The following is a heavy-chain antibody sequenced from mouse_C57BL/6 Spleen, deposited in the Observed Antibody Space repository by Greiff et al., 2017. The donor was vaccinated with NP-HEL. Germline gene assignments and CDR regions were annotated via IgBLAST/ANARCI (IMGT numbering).Heavy chain of an antibody. CDR3: ARETLYYYGSSYRYFDV. CDR2: ISYDGSN. Sequence: EVQRVESGPGLVKPSQSLSLTCSVTGYSITSGYYWNWIRQFPGNKLEWMGYISYDGSNNYNPSLKNRISITRDTSKNQFFLKLNSVTTEDTATYYCARETLYYYGSSYRYFDVWGTGTTVTVSS. D-gene: IGHD1-1*01. J-gene: IGHJ1*03. CDR1: GYSITSGYY. V-gene: IGHV3-6*01.